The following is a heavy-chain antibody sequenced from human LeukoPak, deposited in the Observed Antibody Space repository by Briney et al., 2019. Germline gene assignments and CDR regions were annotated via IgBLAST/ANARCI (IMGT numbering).Heavy chain of an antibody. D-gene: IGHD2-15*01. V-gene: IGHV3-53*01. CDR1: GFTVSSNY. Sequence: PGGSLRLSCAASGFTVSSNYMSWVRQAPGKGLEWVSVIYSGGNTYYADSVKGRFTISRDNSKNTLYLQMNSLRAEDTAVYYCARSYSVVAATIWFDPWGQGTLVTVSS. CDR2: IYSGGNT. CDR3: ARSYSVVAATIWFDP. J-gene: IGHJ5*02.